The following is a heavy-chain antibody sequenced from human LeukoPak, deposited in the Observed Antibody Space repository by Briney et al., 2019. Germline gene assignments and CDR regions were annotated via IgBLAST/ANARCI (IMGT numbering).Heavy chain of an antibody. CDR3: ARSISGLGD. Sequence: SQTLSLTCAISGDSVSSNSGAWNWIRQSPSRGLGWLGRTYYRSKWYNAYAVSVKGRITISADTSKNQFSLQLNSVTPEDTAVYYCARSISGLGDWGQGTLVTVSS. CDR2: TYYRSKWYN. V-gene: IGHV6-1*01. D-gene: IGHD3-16*01. J-gene: IGHJ4*02. CDR1: GDSVSSNSGA.